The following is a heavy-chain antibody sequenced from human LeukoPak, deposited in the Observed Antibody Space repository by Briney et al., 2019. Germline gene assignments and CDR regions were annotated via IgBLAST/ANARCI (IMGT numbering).Heavy chain of an antibody. J-gene: IGHJ2*01. Sequence: SETLSLTCAVYGGPFSDYYWSWIHQPPGKGLEWIGEIHRSGGTNYNPSLKSRVTISVDTSKNQFSLNLSSVTAADTAVYYCARGGLTGDRWSFDLWGRGTLVTVSS. CDR2: IHRSGGT. D-gene: IGHD7-27*01. V-gene: IGHV4-34*01. CDR1: GGPFSDYY. CDR3: ARGGLTGDRWSFDL.